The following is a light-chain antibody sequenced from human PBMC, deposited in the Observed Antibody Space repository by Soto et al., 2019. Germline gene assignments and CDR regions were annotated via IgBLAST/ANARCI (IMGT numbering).Light chain of an antibody. CDR3: QHYNSYSEA. V-gene: IGKV1-5*03. J-gene: IGKJ1*01. CDR1: QTISSW. CDR2: KAS. Sequence: DIQMTQSPSTLSGSVGDRVTITCRASQTISSWLAWYQQKPGKAPKLLIYKASTLKSGVPSRFSGSGSGTEFTLTISSLQPDDFAPYYCQHYNSYSEAFXQGTKVDIK.